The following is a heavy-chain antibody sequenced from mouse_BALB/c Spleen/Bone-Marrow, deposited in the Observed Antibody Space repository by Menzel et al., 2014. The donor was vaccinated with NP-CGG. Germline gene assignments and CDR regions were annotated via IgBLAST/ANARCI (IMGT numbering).Heavy chain of an antibody. CDR3: ARDDSWGFAF. Sequence: EVQLVESGAELVKPGASVELSCTASGFNIKDTYMHWVKQRPEQGLEWIGRIDPANGNTKYDPKFQGKATITADTSSNTAYLQLSSLTSEDTAVYYCARDDSWGFAFWGQGTLISVSA. D-gene: IGHD2-4*01. CDR2: IDPANGNT. J-gene: IGHJ3*01. CDR1: GFNIKDTY. V-gene: IGHV14-3*02.